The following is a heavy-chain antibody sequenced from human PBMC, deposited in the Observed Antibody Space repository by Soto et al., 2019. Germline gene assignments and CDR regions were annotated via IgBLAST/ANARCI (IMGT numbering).Heavy chain of an antibody. CDR3: ATAEVDY. Sequence: EVQLVESGGGLVQPGGSLRLSCAVAGYTFGNHWMHWVRQAPGKGLEWVSRMNRDGSIINYADSVKGRFTVSRDNAKNTLYLQMNSLRVEDTAVYYCATAEVDYWGPGTLVTVSS. CDR1: GYTFGNHW. CDR2: MNRDGSII. V-gene: IGHV3-74*01. J-gene: IGHJ4*02.